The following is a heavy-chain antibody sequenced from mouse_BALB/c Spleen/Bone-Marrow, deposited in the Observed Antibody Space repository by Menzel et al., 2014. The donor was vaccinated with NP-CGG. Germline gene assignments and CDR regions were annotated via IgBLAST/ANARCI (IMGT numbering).Heavy chain of an antibody. CDR2: INPSTGYT. CDR1: GYTFTNYW. D-gene: IGHD1-1*01. Sequence: QVQLQQSGAELAKPGASVKMSCKASGYTFTNYWMHWVKQRPGQGLEWIGYINPSTGYTEYNQKFKDKATLTADKSSSTAYTQLSSPTSEDSAVYYCARIYYYGRDYWGQGTTLTVSS. V-gene: IGHV1-7*01. J-gene: IGHJ2*01. CDR3: ARIYYYGRDY.